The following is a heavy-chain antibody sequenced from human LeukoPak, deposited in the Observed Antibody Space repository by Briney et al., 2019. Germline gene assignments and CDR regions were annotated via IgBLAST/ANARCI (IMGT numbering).Heavy chain of an antibody. V-gene: IGHV1-8*01. J-gene: IGHJ6*02. D-gene: IGHD3-10*01. CDR2: MNPNSGNT. CDR1: GYTFTSYD. Sequence: ASVKVSCKASGYTFTSYDINWVRQATGQGLEWMGWMNPNSGNTGYAQKFQGRVTMTRNTSISTAYMELSSLRSDDTAVYYCAREVTMVRGVITKFYYYGMEVWGQGTTVTVSS. CDR3: AREVTMVRGVITKFYYYGMEV.